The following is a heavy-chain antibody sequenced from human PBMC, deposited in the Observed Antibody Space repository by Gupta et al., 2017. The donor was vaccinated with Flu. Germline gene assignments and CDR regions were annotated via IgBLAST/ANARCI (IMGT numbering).Heavy chain of an antibody. V-gene: IGHV3-7*01. Sequence: WGRQAPGKGLEWVATINEDGSQTHYVDSVQGRFTTSRDNAENSLYLQMTGLRVEDTALYYCTRNRAYDTFDYWGQGTVVTVSS. CDR2: INEDGSQT. CDR3: TRNRAYDTFDY. D-gene: IGHD1-1*01. J-gene: IGHJ4*02.